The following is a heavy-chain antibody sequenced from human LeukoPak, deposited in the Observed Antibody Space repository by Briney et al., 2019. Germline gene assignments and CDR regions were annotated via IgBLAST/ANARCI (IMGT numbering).Heavy chain of an antibody. J-gene: IGHJ4*02. D-gene: IGHD5-18*01. V-gene: IGHV1-69*04. Sequence: PGGSLRLSCVASGFTFSSYAISWVRQAPGQGLEWMGRIIPILGIANYAQKFQGRVTITADKSTSTAYMELSSLRSEDTAVYYCARDSRMGYSYGTFNYWGQGTLVTVSS. CDR3: ARDSRMGYSYGTFNY. CDR2: IIPILGIA. CDR1: GFTFSSYA.